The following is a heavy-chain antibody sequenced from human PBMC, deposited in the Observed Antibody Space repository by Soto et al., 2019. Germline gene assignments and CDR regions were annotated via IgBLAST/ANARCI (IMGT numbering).Heavy chain of an antibody. Sequence: QVQLVQSGGEVKKPGASMKVSCKASGYTFINYLISWVRQAPGQGLEWMGWISADSGNTNYAQKFQSRVNLTTDTITNTAYVATRSLISGDTATYYCARRLDGSLGRSDTGCNLNYRNRGPLGIDS. CDR2: ISADSGNT. D-gene: IGHD4-4*01. V-gene: IGHV1-18*01. J-gene: IGHJ5*01. CDR3: ARRLDGSLGRSDTGCNLNYRNRGPLGIDS. CDR1: GYTFINYL.